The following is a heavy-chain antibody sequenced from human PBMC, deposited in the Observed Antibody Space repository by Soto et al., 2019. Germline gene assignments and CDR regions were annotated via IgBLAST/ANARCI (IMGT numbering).Heavy chain of an antibody. V-gene: IGHV4-59*01. Sequence: LSLTFDVSGDSISTYYWSWIRQPPGKGLEWIGYVYYSGSTLYNPSLESRVTMSIDMSKKQVSLKLTSVIAADTAVYYCARTRMIESWIDYWGHGTLVTVSS. CDR1: GDSISTYY. D-gene: IGHD2-21*01. J-gene: IGHJ4*01. CDR2: VYYSGST. CDR3: ARTRMIESWIDY.